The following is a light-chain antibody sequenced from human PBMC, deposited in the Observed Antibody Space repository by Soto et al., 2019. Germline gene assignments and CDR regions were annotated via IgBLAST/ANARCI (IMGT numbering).Light chain of an antibody. CDR2: AAS. J-gene: IGKJ1*01. CDR3: QQSYSTTWT. V-gene: IGKV1-39*01. CDR1: QSIRSF. Sequence: DIQMTQSPSSLSASVGDRVTITCRASQSIRSFLHWYQQKPGKAPNLLIYAASNLQSGVPSRFSGSGSETHFTLTISSLQPEDFATYSCQQSYSTTWTFGQGTKVDIK.